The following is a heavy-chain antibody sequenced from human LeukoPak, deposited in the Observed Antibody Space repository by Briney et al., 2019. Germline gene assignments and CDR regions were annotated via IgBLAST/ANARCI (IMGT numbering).Heavy chain of an antibody. CDR3: ARGTGSLDY. J-gene: IGHJ4*02. CDR1: GDSVSSKSGS. Sequence: SQTLSLTCAISGDSVSSKSGSWDWIRQSPSRGLEKLGRTYSRSKRVNDYAVSVKSRITINPDTSNTHFSLHLTSVTPDDTAVYYSARGTGSLDYWGQGTLVTVSS. V-gene: IGHV6-1*01. D-gene: IGHD1-26*01. CDR2: TYSRSKRVN.